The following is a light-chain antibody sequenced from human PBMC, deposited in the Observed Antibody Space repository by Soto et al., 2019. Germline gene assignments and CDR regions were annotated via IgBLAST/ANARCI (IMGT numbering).Light chain of an antibody. CDR1: SRDVGGHNY. J-gene: IGLJ3*02. V-gene: IGLV2-14*01. CDR2: EVS. Sequence: QSALTQPASMSESPGQSVTITCTGTSRDVGGHNYVSWYQQHPGRAPKLMIFEVSNRPSGISNRFSGSKSGNTASLTISGLQAEDEGDYYCSSYTSSSTWVFGGGTQLTVL. CDR3: SSYTSSSTWV.